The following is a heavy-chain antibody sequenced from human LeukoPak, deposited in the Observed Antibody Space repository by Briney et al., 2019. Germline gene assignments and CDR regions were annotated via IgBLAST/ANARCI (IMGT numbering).Heavy chain of an antibody. CDR2: ISSSSTTI. Sequence: VLLGGSLRLSRAASGFSLNTYSMNWVRQAPGKGLEWVSYISSSSTTIYYADSVKGRFTISRDNAKNSVYLQMNSLRAEDTTVYHCAAGGDYYYHMDVWGKGTTVTVSS. D-gene: IGHD3-10*01. CDR3: AAGGDYYYHMDV. CDR1: GFSLNTYS. J-gene: IGHJ6*03. V-gene: IGHV3-48*04.